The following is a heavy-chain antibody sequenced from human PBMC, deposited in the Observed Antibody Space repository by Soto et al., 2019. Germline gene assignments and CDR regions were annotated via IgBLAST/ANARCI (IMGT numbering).Heavy chain of an antibody. Sequence: RLSCSASGFTFSSYEMNWVRQAPGKGLEWVSYISDSGRTIYYADSVKGRFTVSRDDAQNSVYLQMDSLRAEDTAVYYCARDPLHYDFWSGYSAYFYYGMDVWGPGTTVTVSS. CDR2: ISDSGRTI. J-gene: IGHJ6*02. D-gene: IGHD3-3*01. V-gene: IGHV3-48*03. CDR1: GFTFSSYE. CDR3: ARDPLHYDFWSGYSAYFYYGMDV.